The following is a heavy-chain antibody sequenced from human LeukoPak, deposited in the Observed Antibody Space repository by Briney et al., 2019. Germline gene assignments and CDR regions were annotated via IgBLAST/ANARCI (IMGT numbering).Heavy chain of an antibody. Sequence: TGGSLRLSCAASGFTFSSYAMSWVRQAPGKGLEWVSAISGSGGTTYYADSVKGRFTISRDNSKNTLYLHMSSLRAEDTAIYYCAKAPRIFGVVIDNWGQGILVTVSS. V-gene: IGHV3-23*01. J-gene: IGHJ4*02. D-gene: IGHD3-3*01. CDR2: ISGSGGTT. CDR3: AKAPRIFGVVIDN. CDR1: GFTFSSYA.